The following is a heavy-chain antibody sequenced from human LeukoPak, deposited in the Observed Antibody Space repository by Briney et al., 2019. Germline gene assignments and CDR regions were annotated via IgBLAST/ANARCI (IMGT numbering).Heavy chain of an antibody. Sequence: GGSLRLSCAASGFTFSSYGMHWVRQAPGKGLEWVAVIWYDGSNKYYADSVTGRFTISRDNSKNTLYLQMNSLRAEDTAVYYCARGRGWFGDWSASDIWGQGTMVTVSS. V-gene: IGHV3-33*01. D-gene: IGHD3-10*01. CDR3: ARGRGWFGDWSASDI. J-gene: IGHJ3*02. CDR1: GFTFSSYG. CDR2: IWYDGSNK.